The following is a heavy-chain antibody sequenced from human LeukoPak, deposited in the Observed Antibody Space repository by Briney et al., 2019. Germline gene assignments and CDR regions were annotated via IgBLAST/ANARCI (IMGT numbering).Heavy chain of an antibody. CDR1: GFTFSIYS. Sequence: GGSLRLSCAASGFTFSIYSMNWVRQAPGKGLEWISYINSSSGTIYYTDSVKGRFTISRDNAKNSLYLQINSLRAEDTAVYYCARVAPGHDIGRGYFDYWGQGTLVTVSS. J-gene: IGHJ4*02. CDR3: ARVAPGHDIGRGYFDY. D-gene: IGHD2-21*01. V-gene: IGHV3-48*01. CDR2: INSSSGTI.